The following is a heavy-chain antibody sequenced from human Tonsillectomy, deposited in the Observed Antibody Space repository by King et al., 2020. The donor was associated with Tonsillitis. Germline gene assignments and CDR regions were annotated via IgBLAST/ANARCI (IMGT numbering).Heavy chain of an antibody. CDR2: IFSNDEK. CDR1: GFSLSNARMG. J-gene: IGHJ6*02. Sequence: VTLKESGPVLVKPTETLTLTCTVSGFSLSNARMGVSWIRQPPGKALEWLAHIFSNDEKSYSTSLKSRLTISKDTSKSQVVLTMTNMDPVDTATYYCARGYSGSHWPYYYGMDVWGQGTTVTVSS. D-gene: IGHD1-26*01. CDR3: ARGYSGSHWPYYYGMDV. V-gene: IGHV2-26*01.